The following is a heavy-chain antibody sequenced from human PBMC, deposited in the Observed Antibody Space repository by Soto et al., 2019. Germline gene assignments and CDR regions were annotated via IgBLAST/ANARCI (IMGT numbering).Heavy chain of an antibody. V-gene: IGHV3-23*01. CDR1: GFTFIDHA. Sequence: GGFLRLRCTASGFTFIDHAMNWVRQAPGKGLEWVSLISESGTITYYADSVKGRFTISRDNSGNTLFLQMYSLRAEDTAVYYCARYIPGVRYYGMDVWGQGTTVTVSS. CDR2: ISESGTIT. CDR3: ARYIPGVRYYGMDV. D-gene: IGHD2-2*01. J-gene: IGHJ6*02.